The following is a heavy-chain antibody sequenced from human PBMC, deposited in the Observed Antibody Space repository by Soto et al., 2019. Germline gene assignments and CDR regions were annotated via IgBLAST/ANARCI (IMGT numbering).Heavy chain of an antibody. CDR1: GFTFSAYA. J-gene: IGHJ2*01. CDR2: IHDDGSAT. CDR3: AKFEGPPLEYWYLDF. D-gene: IGHD1-1*01. Sequence: EVQLLDSGGGLVQPGGSLRLSCAASGFTFSAYAMGWVRQAPGKGLEWVSTIHDDGSATHYADSVKGRFTISRDDSKKQLYGQMNSLRADDTAVYYCAKFEGPPLEYWYLDFWGRGTLVTVSS. V-gene: IGHV3-23*01.